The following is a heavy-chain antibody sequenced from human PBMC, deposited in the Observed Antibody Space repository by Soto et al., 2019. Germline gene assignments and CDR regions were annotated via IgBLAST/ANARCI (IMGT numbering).Heavy chain of an antibody. J-gene: IGHJ5*02. CDR3: ARSVIAAAGTGSLNWFDP. CDR1: GFTFSSYA. Sequence: PGGSLRLSCAASGFTFSSYAMHWVRQAPGKGLEWVAVISYDGSNKYYADSMKGRFTISRDNSKNTLYLQMNSLRAEDTAVYYCARSVIAAAGTGSLNWFDPWGQGTLVTVSS. D-gene: IGHD6-13*01. CDR2: ISYDGSNK. V-gene: IGHV3-30-3*01.